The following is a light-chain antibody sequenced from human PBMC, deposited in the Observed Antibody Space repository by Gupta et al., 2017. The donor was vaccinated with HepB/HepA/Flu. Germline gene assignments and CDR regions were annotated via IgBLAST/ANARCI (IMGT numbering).Light chain of an antibody. J-gene: IGLJ2*01. CDR3: SSYSGSSTL. CDR2: EVD. CDR1: SSDVGAYNY. Sequence: QSALTQPASVSGSPGQSITISCTGTSSDVGAYNYVAWYQQHPGKAPKLIIFEVDNRPSGVSNRFSGSKSGNTASLTISGLQDEDEALYYCSSYSGSSTLFGGGTKLTVL. V-gene: IGLV2-14*01.